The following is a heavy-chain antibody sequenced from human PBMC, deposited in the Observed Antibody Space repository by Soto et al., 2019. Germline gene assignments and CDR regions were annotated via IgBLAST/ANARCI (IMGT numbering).Heavy chain of an antibody. D-gene: IGHD2-15*01. CDR3: ALRSMAVVPEY. J-gene: IGHJ4*02. CDR1: GGSFSGFY. CDR2: INHSGST. Sequence: SQTLSLTRAVFGGSFSGFYWSWIRKPPGKGLEWIGEINHSGSTNYNPSRKSRVTLSVDTSTHQCSLTLSSMTAADTAVHNCALRSMAVVPEYWGQGTLVTVS. V-gene: IGHV4-34*01.